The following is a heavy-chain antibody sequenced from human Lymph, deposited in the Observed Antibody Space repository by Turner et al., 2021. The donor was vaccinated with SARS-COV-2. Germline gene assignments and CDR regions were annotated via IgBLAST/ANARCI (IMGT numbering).Heavy chain of an antibody. V-gene: IGHV3-30*18. D-gene: IGHD3-3*01. Sequence: QVPLVESGGGVVQPGRSLRLSCSASAFTFSSYAMHWVRQAPGKGLEWVTVISYDGSNKYYADSVKGRFTISRDNSKNTLYLQMNSLRAEDTAVYYCAKVRSIFGVVIGGMDVWGQGTTVTVSS. CDR1: AFTFSSYA. CDR3: AKVRSIFGVVIGGMDV. J-gene: IGHJ6*02. CDR2: ISYDGSNK.